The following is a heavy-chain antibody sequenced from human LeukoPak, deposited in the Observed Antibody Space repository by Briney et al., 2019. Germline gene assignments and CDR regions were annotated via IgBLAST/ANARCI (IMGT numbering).Heavy chain of an antibody. CDR1: GFTFSGSP. CDR2: ISDDGGRK. CDR3: ARGAGTHYYYYGMDV. V-gene: IGHV3-30*04. Sequence: GGSLRLSCAASGFTFSGSPMHWVRQAPGKGLDWVAIISDDGGRKFYADSVKGRFTISRDNSKNTLYLQMNSLRSEDTAVYYCARGAGTHYYYYGMDVWGQGTTVTVSS. J-gene: IGHJ6*02. D-gene: IGHD3-10*01.